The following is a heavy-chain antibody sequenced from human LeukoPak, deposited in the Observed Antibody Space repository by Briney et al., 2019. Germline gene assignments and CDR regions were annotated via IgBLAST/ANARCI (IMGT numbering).Heavy chain of an antibody. V-gene: IGHV4-59*08. D-gene: IGHD6-19*01. Sequence: SETLSLTCTVSGGSISSYYWSWIRQPPGKGLEWIGYIYYSGSTNYNPSLKSRVTISVDTSKNQFSLKLSSVTAADTAVYYCARHGWLDSPADYWGQGTLVTVSS. CDR1: GGSISSYY. J-gene: IGHJ4*02. CDR3: ARHGWLDSPADY. CDR2: IYYSGST.